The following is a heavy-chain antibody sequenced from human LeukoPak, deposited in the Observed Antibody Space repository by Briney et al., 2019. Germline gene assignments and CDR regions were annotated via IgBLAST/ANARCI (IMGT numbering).Heavy chain of an antibody. V-gene: IGHV4-30-2*01. D-gene: IGHD3-3*01. CDR2: IYHSGST. CDR1: GGSISSGGYS. J-gene: IGHJ5*02. CDR3: ARGRSYDLWSGKNWFDP. Sequence: SETLSLTCAVSGGSISSGGYSWSWIRQPPGKGLEWIGYIYHSGSTYYNPSLKSRVTISVDTSKNQFSLKLSSVTAADTAVYYCARGRSYDLWSGKNWFDPWGQGTLVTVSS.